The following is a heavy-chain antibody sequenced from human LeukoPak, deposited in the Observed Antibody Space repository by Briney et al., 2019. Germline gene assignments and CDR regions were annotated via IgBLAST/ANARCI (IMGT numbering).Heavy chain of an antibody. Sequence: GGSLRLSCAASGFTFSNAWRSWVRQAPGKGLEWVGRIKSKTDGGTTDYAAPVKGRFTISRDDSKNTLYLQMNSLKTEDTAVYYCTTRPYCSGGSCYLAAFDIWGQGTMVTVSS. CDR2: IKSKTDGGTT. CDR3: TTRPYCSGGSCYLAAFDI. J-gene: IGHJ3*02. V-gene: IGHV3-15*01. D-gene: IGHD2-15*01. CDR1: GFTFSNAW.